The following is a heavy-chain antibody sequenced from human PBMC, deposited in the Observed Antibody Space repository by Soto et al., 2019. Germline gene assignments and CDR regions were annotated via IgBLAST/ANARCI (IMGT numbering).Heavy chain of an antibody. CDR1: GGTFSSYT. CDR3: ARGSMAGTAVYYYYGMDV. J-gene: IGHJ6*02. Sequence: QVQLVQSGAEVKKPGSSVKVSCKASGGTFSSYTISWVRQAPGQGLEWMGRIIPILGIANYAQKFQGRVTITADKSTSTAYMELSSLRSEDTAVYYCARGSMAGTAVYYYYGMDVWAKGPRSPSP. CDR2: IIPILGIA. D-gene: IGHD6-19*01. V-gene: IGHV1-69*02.